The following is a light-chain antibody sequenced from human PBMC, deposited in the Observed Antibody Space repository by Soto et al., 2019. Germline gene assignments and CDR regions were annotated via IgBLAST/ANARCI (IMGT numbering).Light chain of an antibody. V-gene: IGKV1-13*02. J-gene: IGKJ2*01. CDR1: QVISSA. CDR2: DAS. Sequence: AIQLTQSPSSLSASVGDRVTITCRASQVISSALAWYQQKPGKAPKLLIYDASSLESGVPSRFSGSGSGTDFTLTISSLQPEDFATYYCQQFNSYPQYTFGQGTKLEIK. CDR3: QQFNSYPQYT.